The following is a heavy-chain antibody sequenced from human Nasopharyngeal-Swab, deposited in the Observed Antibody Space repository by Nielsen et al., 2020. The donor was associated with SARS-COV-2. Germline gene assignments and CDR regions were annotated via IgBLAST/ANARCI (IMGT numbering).Heavy chain of an antibody. D-gene: IGHD3-10*01. J-gene: IGHJ4*02. CDR2: ISAYNGNT. CDR1: GYTYNTYG. Sequence: SVKVSCKASGYTYNTYGITWVRQAPGQGLEWMGWISAYNGNTDYAQKFQDRFTMTTDTSTSTAYMELKSLRSDDTAVYYCARLVRGSTINYFDFWGQGTLVTSPQ. V-gene: IGHV1-18*04. CDR3: ARLVRGSTINYFDF.